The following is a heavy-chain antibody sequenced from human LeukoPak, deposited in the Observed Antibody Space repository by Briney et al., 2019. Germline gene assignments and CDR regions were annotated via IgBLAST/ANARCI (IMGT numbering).Heavy chain of an antibody. CDR3: ASLIVLPAAYMDV. Sequence: SQTLSLTCTVSGGSISSGGYYWSWIRQHPGKGLEWIGYIYYSGSTYYNPSLKSRVTISVDTSKNQFSLKLSSVTAADTAVYYCASLIVLPAAYMDVWGRGTTVTVSS. D-gene: IGHD2-2*01. V-gene: IGHV4-31*03. CDR2: IYYSGST. J-gene: IGHJ6*03. CDR1: GGSISSGGYY.